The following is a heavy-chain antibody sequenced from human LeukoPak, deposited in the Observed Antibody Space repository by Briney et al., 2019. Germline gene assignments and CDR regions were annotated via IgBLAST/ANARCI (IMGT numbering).Heavy chain of an antibody. Sequence: GGSLRLSCAASGFTFSSYWMHWVRQAPGKGLFWVSRINSDGSSTSYADSVKGRFTISRDNAKNTLYLQMNSLRAEDTAVYYCARVGYCSSTSCLGDYWGQGTLVTVSS. D-gene: IGHD2-2*01. V-gene: IGHV3-74*01. CDR2: INSDGSST. CDR1: GFTFSSYW. CDR3: ARVGYCSSTSCLGDY. J-gene: IGHJ4*02.